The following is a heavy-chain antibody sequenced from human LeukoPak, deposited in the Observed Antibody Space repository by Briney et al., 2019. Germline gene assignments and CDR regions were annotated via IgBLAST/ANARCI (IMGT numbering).Heavy chain of an antibody. D-gene: IGHD3-22*01. J-gene: IGHJ4*02. Sequence: GGSLRLSCAASGFTVSSNYMSWVRQAPGKGLEWVSVIYSGGTTYYADSVKGRFIVSRDNSKNTLYLQMNSLRAEDTAVYYCAGRYDSSGYPLHWGQGTLVTVSS. V-gene: IGHV3-53*01. CDR2: IYSGGTT. CDR1: GFTVSSNY. CDR3: AGRYDSSGYPLH.